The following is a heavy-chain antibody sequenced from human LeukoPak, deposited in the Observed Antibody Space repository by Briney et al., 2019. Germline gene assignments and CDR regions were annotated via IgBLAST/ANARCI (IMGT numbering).Heavy chain of an antibody. J-gene: IGHJ6*02. CDR3: ARGAGFKSGRTIHFFGMDV. Sequence: ASVTVSCKASGGTFSNDGISWVRQAPGRGLDWMGGIIPILTTPKYAQKFQGRVTISADESTSTAYMELSNLRAEDTALYYCARGAGFKSGRTIHFFGMDVWGQGTTVTVSS. CDR2: IIPILTTP. V-gene: IGHV1-69*01. D-gene: IGHD2-21*01. CDR1: GGTFSNDG.